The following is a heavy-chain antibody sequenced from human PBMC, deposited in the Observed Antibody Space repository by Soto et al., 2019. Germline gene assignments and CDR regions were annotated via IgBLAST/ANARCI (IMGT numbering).Heavy chain of an antibody. CDR3: APVFVGKQLVAY. J-gene: IGHJ4*02. CDR2: ISGSGGST. CDR1: GFTFSSYA. D-gene: IGHD6-6*01. V-gene: IGHV3-23*01. Sequence: EVQLLESGGGLVQPGGSLRLSCAASGFTFSSYAMSWVRQAPGKGLEWVSAISGSGGSTYYADSVKGRFTISRDNSKNTLYLQVNSLRAEDTAVYYCAPVFVGKQLVAYWGQGTLVTVSS.